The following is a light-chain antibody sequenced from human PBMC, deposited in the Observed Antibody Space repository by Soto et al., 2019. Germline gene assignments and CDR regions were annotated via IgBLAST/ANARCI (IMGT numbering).Light chain of an antibody. J-gene: IGKJ4*01. CDR2: AAT. V-gene: IGKV3-20*01. CDR1: QSVTSAY. Sequence: VLTQSPATVSLSPGERATLSCRASQSVTSAYLAWYRQIPGQPPRLLIYAATTRATGIPDRFWGGGSGRDFTLTIDRLEPDDVAFYYCQQYGGMPITFGGGTEVEI. CDR3: QQYGGMPIT.